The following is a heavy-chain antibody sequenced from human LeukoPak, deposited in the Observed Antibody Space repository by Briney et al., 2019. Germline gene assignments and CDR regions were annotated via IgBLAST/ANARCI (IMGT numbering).Heavy chain of an antibody. Sequence: TGGSLRLSCAASGFTFSNYGMHWVRQAPGKGLEWVAFIRYDGSNKYYADSVKGRFTISRDNAKNSLYLQMNSLRAEDTAVYYCARDLGYDFWSGLRKIPRSGWYMDVWGKGTTVTVSS. V-gene: IGHV3-30*02. J-gene: IGHJ6*03. CDR2: IRYDGSNK. D-gene: IGHD3-3*01. CDR3: ARDLGYDFWSGLRKIPRSGWYMDV. CDR1: GFTFSNYG.